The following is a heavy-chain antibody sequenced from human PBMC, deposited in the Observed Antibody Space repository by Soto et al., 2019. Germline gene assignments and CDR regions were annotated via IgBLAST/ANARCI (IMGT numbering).Heavy chain of an antibody. V-gene: IGHV4-59*01. J-gene: IGHJ4*02. CDR2: IYYSGST. D-gene: IGHD6-19*01. CDR3: ARTPNLGIAVAGLPDY. CDR1: CGYIISYC. Sequence: SVTICLTCTVLCGYIISYCGSWIRQPTGKGLEWIGYIYYSGSTNYNPSLKSRVTISVDTSKNQFSLKLSSVTAADTAVYYCARTPNLGIAVAGLPDYWGQGTLVTVSS.